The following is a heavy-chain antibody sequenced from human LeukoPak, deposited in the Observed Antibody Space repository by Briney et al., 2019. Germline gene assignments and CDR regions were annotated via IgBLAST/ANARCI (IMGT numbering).Heavy chain of an antibody. D-gene: IGHD2-2*01. Sequence: GGSLRLSCAASGFTFSDYYMSWIRQAPGKGLEWVSYISSRGSTIYYADSVKGRFTISRDNAKNSLYLQMNSLRAEDTAVYYCARSLRYCSSTSCYPDDAFDIWGQGTMVTVSS. CDR3: ARSLRYCSSTSCYPDDAFDI. J-gene: IGHJ3*02. CDR1: GFTFSDYY. CDR2: ISSRGSTI. V-gene: IGHV3-11*04.